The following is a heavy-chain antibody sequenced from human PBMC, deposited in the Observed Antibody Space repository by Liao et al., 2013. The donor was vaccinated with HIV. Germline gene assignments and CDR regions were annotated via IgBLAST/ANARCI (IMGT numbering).Heavy chain of an antibody. CDR2: INHSGST. D-gene: IGHD6-13*01. V-gene: IGHV4-34*01. J-gene: IGHJ4*02. CDR3: AVGSSWYNGWVY. Sequence: QVQLQQWGAGLLKPSETLSLTCAVYGGSFSGYYWSWIRQPPGKGLEWIGEINHSGSTNYNPSLKSRVTISLDTSKNQFSLKLSSVTAADTAVYFCAVGSSWYNGWVYWGQGTLVTVSS. CDR1: GGSFSGYY.